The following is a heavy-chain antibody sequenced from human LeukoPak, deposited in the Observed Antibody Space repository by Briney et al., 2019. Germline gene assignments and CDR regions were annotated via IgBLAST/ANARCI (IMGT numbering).Heavy chain of an antibody. D-gene: IGHD5-18*01. CDR3: AGGYSYGLNYFDY. CDR1: GGSFSGYY. CDR2: INHSGST. Sequence: PSETLFPTCAVYGGSFSGYYWSWIRQPPGKGLEWIGEINHSGSTNYNPSLKSRVTISVDTSKNQFSLKLSSVTAADTAVYYCAGGYSYGLNYFDYWGQGALVTVSS. V-gene: IGHV4-34*01. J-gene: IGHJ4*02.